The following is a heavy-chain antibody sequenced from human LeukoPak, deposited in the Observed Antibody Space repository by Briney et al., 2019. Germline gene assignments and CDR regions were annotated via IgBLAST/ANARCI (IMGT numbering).Heavy chain of an antibody. Sequence: ASVKVSCKATGYSFTRYYIHWVRQAPGQGLEWMGIINPSGGSTNYAQKFQGRVTMTRDMSTSTVYMELSSLRSEDTAVYYCARVSVGATMLAYFDYWGQGTLVTVSS. CDR1: GYSFTRYY. CDR3: ARVSVGATMLAYFDY. CDR2: INPSGGST. V-gene: IGHV1-46*01. J-gene: IGHJ4*02. D-gene: IGHD1-26*01.